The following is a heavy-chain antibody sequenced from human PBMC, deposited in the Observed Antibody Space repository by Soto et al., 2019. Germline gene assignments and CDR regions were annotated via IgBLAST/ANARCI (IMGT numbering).Heavy chain of an antibody. D-gene: IGHD5-18*01. Sequence: PSQTLCITYTVSVGYISSSSYYWGCIRKPPGKGLEWIGSIYYSGSTYYNPSLKSRVTISVDTSKNQFSLKLSSVTAADTAVYYCASMPGRYSYGYYYYGMDVWGQGTTVTVSS. CDR2: IYYSGST. J-gene: IGHJ6*02. CDR3: ASMPGRYSYGYYYYGMDV. V-gene: IGHV4-39*01. CDR1: VGYISSSSYY.